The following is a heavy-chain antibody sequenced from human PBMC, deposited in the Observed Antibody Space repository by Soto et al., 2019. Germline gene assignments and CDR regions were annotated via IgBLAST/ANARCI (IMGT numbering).Heavy chain of an antibody. CDR3: ASLTDLNAFDI. V-gene: IGHV1-69*02. CDR1: GGTFSSYT. CDR2: IIPILGIA. Sequence: QVQLVQSGAEVKKPGSSVKVSCKASGGTFSSYTISWVRQAPGQGLEWMGRIIPILGIANYAQKFQGRVTITADKSTSTAHIELSSLRSEDTAVYYCASLTDLNAFDIWGQGTMVTVSS. J-gene: IGHJ3*02. D-gene: IGHD3-9*01.